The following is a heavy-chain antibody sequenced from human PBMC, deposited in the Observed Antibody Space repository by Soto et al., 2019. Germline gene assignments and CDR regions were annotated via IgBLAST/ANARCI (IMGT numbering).Heavy chain of an antibody. V-gene: IGHV4-61*08. CDR3: ARVTAARDYYYYYMDV. J-gene: IGHJ6*03. Sequence: SETLSLTCTVSGGSISSGGYYWSWIRQHPGKGLEWIGYIYYSGSTNYNPSLKSRVTISVDTSKNQFSLKLSSVTAADTAVYYCARVTAARDYYYYYMDVWGKGTTVTVSS. CDR1: GGSISSGGYY. CDR2: IYYSGST. D-gene: IGHD6-6*01.